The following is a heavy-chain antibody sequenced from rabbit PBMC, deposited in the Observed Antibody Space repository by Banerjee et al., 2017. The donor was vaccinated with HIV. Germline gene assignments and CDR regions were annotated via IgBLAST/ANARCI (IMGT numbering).Heavy chain of an antibody. CDR1: GFSFSSNYW. D-gene: IGHD4-1*01. Sequence: QEQLEESGGDLVKPEGSLTRTCTASGFSFSSNYWICWVRQAPGKGLEWIACIGAGSSGSTNYATWAKGRFTISKTSSTTVTLQMTSLTAADTATYFCARDLAGVIGWNFNLWGQGTLVTVS. CDR3: ARDLAGVIGWNFNL. V-gene: IGHV1S45*01. J-gene: IGHJ4*01. CDR2: IGAGSSGST.